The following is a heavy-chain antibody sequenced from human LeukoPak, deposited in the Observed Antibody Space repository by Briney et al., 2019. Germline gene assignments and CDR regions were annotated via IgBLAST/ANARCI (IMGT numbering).Heavy chain of an antibody. J-gene: IGHJ6*03. CDR3: AGTARAYYYYMDV. CDR1: GFTFSSYS. CDR2: ISSSSSYI. Sequence: GALRLSCAASGFTFSSYSMNWVRQAPGKGLEWVSSISSSSSYIYYADSVKGRFTISRDNAKNSLYLQMNSLKAEDTAMYYCAGTARAYYYYMDVWGKGTTVIVSS. V-gene: IGHV3-21*01.